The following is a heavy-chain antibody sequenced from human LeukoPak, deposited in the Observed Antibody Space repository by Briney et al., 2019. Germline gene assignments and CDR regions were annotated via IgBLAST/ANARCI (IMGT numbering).Heavy chain of an antibody. J-gene: IGHJ6*03. Sequence: RPGGSLRLSCAASGFTFSSYGMHWVRQAPGKGLEWVAVISYDGSNKYYADSVKGRFTISRDNSKNTLYLQMNSLRAEDTAVYYCARVLRYCSGGNCYSGGLGYMDVWGKGTTVTISS. D-gene: IGHD2-15*01. CDR1: GFTFSSYG. CDR2: ISYDGSNK. CDR3: ARVLRYCSGGNCYSGGLGYMDV. V-gene: IGHV3-30*19.